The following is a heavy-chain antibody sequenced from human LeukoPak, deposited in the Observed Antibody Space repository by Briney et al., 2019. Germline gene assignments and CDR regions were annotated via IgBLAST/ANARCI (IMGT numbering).Heavy chain of an antibody. Sequence: TGGSLRLSCAASGFTFSSYAMPWVRQAPGKGLEWVSAISGSGGSTYYADSVKGRFSISRDNSKNTLYLQMNSLRAEDTAVYYCAKFALIVVALIDPYYFDYWGQGTLVTVSS. D-gene: IGHD3-22*01. V-gene: IGHV3-23*01. CDR1: GFTFSSYA. J-gene: IGHJ4*02. CDR3: AKFALIVVALIDPYYFDY. CDR2: ISGSGGST.